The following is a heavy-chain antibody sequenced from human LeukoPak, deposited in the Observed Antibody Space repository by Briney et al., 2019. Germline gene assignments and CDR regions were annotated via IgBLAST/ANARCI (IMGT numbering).Heavy chain of an antibody. CDR3: ARSLAPRYCSGGSCYSYFDWFDP. CDR2: VSTYNGNT. CDR1: GYTSTSYG. J-gene: IGHJ5*02. D-gene: IGHD2-15*01. V-gene: IGHV1-18*03. Sequence: ASVKVSCKASGYTSTSYGISWVRQAPGQGLEWMGWVSTYNGNTNYAQEFQGRVTITRDTSASTAYMELSSLRSEDMAVYYCARSLAPRYCSGGSCYSYFDWFDPWGQGTLVTVSS.